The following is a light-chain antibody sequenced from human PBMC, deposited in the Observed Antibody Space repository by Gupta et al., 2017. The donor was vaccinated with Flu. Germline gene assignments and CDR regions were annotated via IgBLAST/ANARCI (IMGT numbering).Light chain of an antibody. Sequence: SALTQPASVSGSPGQSITLSCTGTSSDVGSYNLFSWYQQHPGKAPKLMIYEGSKRPSGVSNRFSGSKSGNTASLTISGLQAEDEADYYCCSYAGSSTWVFGGGTKLTVL. CDR1: SSDVGSYNL. CDR3: CSYAGSSTWV. CDR2: EGS. V-gene: IGLV2-23*01. J-gene: IGLJ3*02.